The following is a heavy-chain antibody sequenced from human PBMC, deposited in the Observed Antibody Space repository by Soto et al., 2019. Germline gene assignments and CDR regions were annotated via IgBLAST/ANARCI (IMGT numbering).Heavy chain of an antibody. J-gene: IGHJ4*02. D-gene: IGHD2-2*01. V-gene: IGHV3-23*01. CDR2: ISGSGGST. CDR3: AKDSLGYCSSTSCPPPDY. CDR1: EGTCIGYG. Sequence: SLCNRAAEGTCIGYGVSWISQNKGKGLEWVSAISGSGGSTYYADSVKGRFTISRDNSKNTLYLQMNSLRAEDTAVYYCAKDSLGYCSSTSCPPPDYWGQGTLVTVAS.